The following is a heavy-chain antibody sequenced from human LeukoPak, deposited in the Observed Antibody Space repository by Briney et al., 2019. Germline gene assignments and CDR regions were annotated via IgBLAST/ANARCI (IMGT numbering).Heavy chain of an antibody. J-gene: IGHJ6*03. Sequence: GGSLRLSCAASGFSFSSFGISWVRQAPGKGLEWLASIKHDGNEIYYVDSVKGRFTVSRDNAKNSVYLQMNSLRAEDTAVYYCARVVRSSWFYYYYYMDVWGKGPRSPSP. CDR1: GFSFSSFG. D-gene: IGHD6-13*01. CDR2: IKHDGNEI. CDR3: ARVVRSSWFYYYYYMDV. V-gene: IGHV3-7*01.